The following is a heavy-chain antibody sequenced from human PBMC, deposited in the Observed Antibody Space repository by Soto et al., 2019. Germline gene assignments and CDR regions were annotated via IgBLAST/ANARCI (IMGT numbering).Heavy chain of an antibody. V-gene: IGHV5-10-1*01. CDR2: IDPSDSYT. Sequence: WISWVRQMPGKGLEWMGRIDPSDSYTNYSPSFQGHVTISADKSISTAYLQWSSLKASDTAMYYCARQYGDYQSGMDVWGQGTTVTVS. CDR3: ARQYGDYQSGMDV. J-gene: IGHJ6*02. CDR1: W. D-gene: IGHD2-8*01.